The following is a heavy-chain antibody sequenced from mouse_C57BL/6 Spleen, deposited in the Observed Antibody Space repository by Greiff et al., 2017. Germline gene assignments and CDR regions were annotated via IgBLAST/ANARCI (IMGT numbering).Heavy chain of an antibody. D-gene: IGHD2-4*01. CDR3: ARGSLYYDYLYAMDY. CDR1: GYTFTSYG. Sequence: VQLQQSGAELARPGASVKLSCKASGYTFTSYGISWVKQRTGQGLEWIGEIYPRSGNHYYNEKFKGKATPTADKSSSTAYMELRSLTSEDSAVYFCARGSLYYDYLYAMDYWGQGTSVTVSS. V-gene: IGHV1-81*01. J-gene: IGHJ4*01. CDR2: IYPRSGNH.